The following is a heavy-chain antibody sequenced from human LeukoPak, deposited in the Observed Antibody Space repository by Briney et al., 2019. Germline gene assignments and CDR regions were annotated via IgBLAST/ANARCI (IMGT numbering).Heavy chain of an antibody. D-gene: IGHD3-10*01. CDR1: GFTFSSYE. CDR3: ARVWFGEFAWFDP. V-gene: IGHV3-48*03. J-gene: IGHJ5*02. Sequence: GGSLRLSCAASGFTFSSYEMNWVRQAPGKGLEWVSYISSSGSTIYYADSVKGRFTISRDNAKNSLYLQMNSLRAEDTAVYYCARVWFGEFAWFDPWGQGTLVTVSS. CDR2: ISSSGSTI.